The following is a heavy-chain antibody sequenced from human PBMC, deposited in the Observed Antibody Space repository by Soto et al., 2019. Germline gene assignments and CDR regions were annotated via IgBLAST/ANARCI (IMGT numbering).Heavy chain of an antibody. CDR1: GFSLSNARMG. CDR2: IFSNDEK. Sequence: QVTLKVSGPVLVKPTEPLTLTCTVSGFSLSNARMGVSWIRQPPGKALEWLAHIFSNDEKSYSTSLKSRLTNSKDTSKSQVVLTMTNTDPVDTATHYCARIRRSSGWYDSDYWGQGTLVTVSS. CDR3: ARIRRSSGWYDSDY. V-gene: IGHV2-26*01. D-gene: IGHD6-19*01. J-gene: IGHJ4*02.